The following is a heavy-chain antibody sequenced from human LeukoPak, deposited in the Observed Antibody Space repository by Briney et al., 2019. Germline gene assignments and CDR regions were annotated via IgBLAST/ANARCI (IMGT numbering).Heavy chain of an antibody. J-gene: IGHJ4*02. CDR2: ISSSSSYI. Sequence: GGSLRLSCAASGFTFSSYWMSWVRQAPGKGLEWVSSISSSSSYIYYADSVKGRFTISRDNAKNSLYLQMNSLRAEDTAVYYCARDPGDGYNYFDYWGQGTLVTVSS. CDR3: ARDPGDGYNYFDY. D-gene: IGHD5-24*01. V-gene: IGHV3-21*01. CDR1: GFTFSSYW.